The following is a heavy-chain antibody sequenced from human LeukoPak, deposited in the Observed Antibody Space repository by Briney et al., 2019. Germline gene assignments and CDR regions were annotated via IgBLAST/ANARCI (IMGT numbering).Heavy chain of an antibody. J-gene: IGHJ4*02. D-gene: IGHD3-3*01. CDR3: ARSYYDFWSGYYNLFDY. V-gene: IGHV4-59*01. Sequence: SETLSLTCTVSGGSISSYYWSWIRQPPGKGLEWIGYIHYSGSTNYNPSLKSRVTISVDTSKNQFSLKLSSVTAADTAVYYCARSYYDFWSGYYNLFDYWGQGTLVTVSS. CDR1: GGSISSYY. CDR2: IHYSGST.